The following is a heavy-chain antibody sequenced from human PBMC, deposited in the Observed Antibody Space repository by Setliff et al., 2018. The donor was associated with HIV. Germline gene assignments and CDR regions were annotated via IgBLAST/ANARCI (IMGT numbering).Heavy chain of an antibody. CDR3: ARSRAAGFDY. CDR1: RFTFSSYS. CDR2: ISSSSSTI. J-gene: IGHJ4*02. Sequence: PGGSLRLSCAASRFTFSSYSMNWVRQAPGKGLEWVSYISSSSSTIYYADSVRGRFTISRDNAKNSLYLQMNSLRAEDTAVYYCARSRAAGFDYWGQGTLVTVSS. V-gene: IGHV3-48*01. D-gene: IGHD6-13*01.